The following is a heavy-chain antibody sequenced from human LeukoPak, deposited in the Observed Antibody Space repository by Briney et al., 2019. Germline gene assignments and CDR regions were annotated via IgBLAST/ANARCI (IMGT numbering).Heavy chain of an antibody. V-gene: IGHV4-59*08. Sequence: SQTLSLTCTVSGGSISSSYWSWVRQPPGKGLEWIGYIDNSGSTNYNPSLKSRDTISLDTPKSQFSLKLSSVTAADTAVYYCARHRLLLVGSSTIYFDNWGQGILVTVSS. CDR1: GGSISSSY. J-gene: IGHJ4*02. CDR2: IDNSGST. D-gene: IGHD1-26*01. CDR3: ARHRLLLVGSSTIYFDN.